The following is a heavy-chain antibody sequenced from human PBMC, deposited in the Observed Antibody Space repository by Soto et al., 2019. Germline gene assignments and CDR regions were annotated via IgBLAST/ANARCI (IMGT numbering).Heavy chain of an antibody. D-gene: IGHD3-3*01. CDR2: ISWDGYSI. V-gene: IGHV3-9*01. J-gene: IGHJ6*02. CDR3: ARSWSGSTSGRVDV. CDR1: GFTFEDYV. Sequence: EVQLVESGGGLVQPGRSLRLSCVGSGFTFEDYVMHWVRQVPGKGLEWVSHISWDGYSIGYEGSVRGRFTISRDNAKTSLFLQMNSLRPEDTALYYCARSWSGSTSGRVDVWGQGTTVTVSS.